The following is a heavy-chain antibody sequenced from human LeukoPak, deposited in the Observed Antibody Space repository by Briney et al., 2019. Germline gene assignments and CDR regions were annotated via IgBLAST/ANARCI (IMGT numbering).Heavy chain of an antibody. Sequence: PSETLSLTCTASGGSIRSYFWGWVRQPAGKGLEWIGRIYTTGATFYNPSLKTRLTMSIDTSKNQFSLRLTSVVAADTAVYYCARQGYTASYYFLDYWSQGTLVTVPS. V-gene: IGHV4-4*07. CDR2: IYTTGAT. CDR3: ARQGYTASYYFLDY. J-gene: IGHJ4*02. CDR1: GGSIRSYF. D-gene: IGHD1-26*01.